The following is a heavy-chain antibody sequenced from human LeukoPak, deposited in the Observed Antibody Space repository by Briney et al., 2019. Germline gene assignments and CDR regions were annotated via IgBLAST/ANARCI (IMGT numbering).Heavy chain of an antibody. J-gene: IGHJ4*02. Sequence: GGSLRLSCAASGFTFSSYAMSWVRQAPGKELEWVSAISGTGTSTYYADSVKGRFTISRDNSKNTLFLQMNSLRADDTAVYYCAKFFEDAALIHDWWGQGSLVTVSS. V-gene: IGHV3-23*01. CDR1: GFTFSSYA. CDR2: ISGTGTST. D-gene: IGHD5-18*01. CDR3: AKFFEDAALIHDW.